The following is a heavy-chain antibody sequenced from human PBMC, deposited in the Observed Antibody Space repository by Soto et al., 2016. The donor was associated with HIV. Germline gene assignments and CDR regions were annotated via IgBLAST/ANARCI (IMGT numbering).Heavy chain of an antibody. CDR1: GFTFRSYW. D-gene: IGHD2-15*01. V-gene: IGHV3-74*01. J-gene: IGHJ4*02. Sequence: EVRLVESGGRLVQPGGSLRLSCAASGFTFRSYWMHWVRQIPGKGLAWVSRINNDGSSSAYADSVKGRFTISRDNAKNTLYLQMRSLTAEDTGLYYCVRDLMTGFNERPTSDYWGQGTLVTVSS. CDR2: INNDGSSS. CDR3: VRDLMTGFNERPTSDY.